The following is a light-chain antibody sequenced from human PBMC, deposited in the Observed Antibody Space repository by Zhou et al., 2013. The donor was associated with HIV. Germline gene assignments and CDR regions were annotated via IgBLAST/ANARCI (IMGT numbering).Light chain of an antibody. J-gene: IGKJ4*01. V-gene: IGKV1-27*01. Sequence: DIQMTQSPSSLSASVGDRVTITCRASQDISNYLAWYQQKPGKVPKLLIYAASTLQSGVPSRFSGSRSGTDFILTISTLQPEDVATYYCQKYNSAPLTFGGGTKVEIK. CDR1: QDISNY. CDR2: AAS. CDR3: QKYNSAPLT.